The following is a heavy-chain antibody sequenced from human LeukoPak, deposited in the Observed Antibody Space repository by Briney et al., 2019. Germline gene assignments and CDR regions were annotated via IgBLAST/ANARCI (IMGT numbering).Heavy chain of an antibody. D-gene: IGHD4-17*01. Sequence: GGSLRLSCAASGFTFSSYGMSWVRQAPGKGLEWVSAISGSGGSTYYADSVKGRFTISRDNSKNTLYLQMNSLGAEDTAVYYCAKALTTVTTEAFDPWGQGTLVTVSS. J-gene: IGHJ5*02. CDR1: GFTFSSYG. CDR2: ISGSGGST. CDR3: AKALTTVTTEAFDP. V-gene: IGHV3-23*01.